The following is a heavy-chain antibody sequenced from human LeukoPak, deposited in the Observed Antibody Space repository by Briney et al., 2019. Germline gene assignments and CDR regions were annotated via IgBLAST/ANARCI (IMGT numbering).Heavy chain of an antibody. V-gene: IGHV3-74*01. J-gene: IGHJ4*01. D-gene: IGHD3-22*01. CDR3: VRDGAGTIPYDL. CDR2: INPGDGSTT. Sequence: PGGSLRLSCAASGFTFSNYWMNWGRQAPGKGLRLVSHINPGDGSTTGYADSVKGRFTVSRDNAKNTLYLKMSSLKDEDTAVYYCVRDGAGTIPYDLWGQGTLVTVSS. CDR1: GFTFSNYW.